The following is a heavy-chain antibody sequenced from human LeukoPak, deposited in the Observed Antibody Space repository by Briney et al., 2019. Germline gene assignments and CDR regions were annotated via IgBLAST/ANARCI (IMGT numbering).Heavy chain of an antibody. CDR3: ASRVYSSGWYPP. J-gene: IGHJ5*02. V-gene: IGHV3-30-3*01. CDR2: ISYDGSNK. D-gene: IGHD6-19*01. Sequence: PGGSLRLSCEGSGFTFRSHWMSWVRQAPGKGLEWVAVISYDGSNKYYADSVKGRFTISRDNSKNTLYLQMNSLRAEDTAVYYCASRVYSSGWYPPWGQGTLVTVSS. CDR1: GFTFRSHW.